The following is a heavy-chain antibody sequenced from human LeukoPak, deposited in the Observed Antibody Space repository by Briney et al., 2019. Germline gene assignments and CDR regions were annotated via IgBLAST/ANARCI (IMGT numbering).Heavy chain of an antibody. Sequence: PSETLSPTCTVSGGFISSYYWSWIRQPPGKGLEWIGYISYSGSTNYNPSLKSRVTISVDASKNQFSLRLTSVTAADTAVYYCARDQGSSWFDYWGEGTLVTVSS. CDR2: ISYSGST. CDR1: GGFISSYY. CDR3: ARDQGSSWFDY. J-gene: IGHJ4*02. V-gene: IGHV4-59*01. D-gene: IGHD6-13*01.